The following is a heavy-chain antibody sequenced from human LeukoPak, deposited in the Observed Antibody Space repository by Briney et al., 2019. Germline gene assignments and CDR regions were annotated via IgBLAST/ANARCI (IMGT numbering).Heavy chain of an antibody. CDR1: GGSICSYY. D-gene: IGHD3-10*01. CDR2: IHDTGST. V-gene: IGHV4-59*01. J-gene: IGHJ5*02. Sequence: SETLSLTCTVSGGSICSYYWSWLRQPPGKGLEWIGYIHDTGSTKYNPSLKSRVTISVDTSRNHLSLKLTSVTAADTAVYYCARGRSGGDWFDPWGQGTLVTVSS. CDR3: ARGRSGGDWFDP.